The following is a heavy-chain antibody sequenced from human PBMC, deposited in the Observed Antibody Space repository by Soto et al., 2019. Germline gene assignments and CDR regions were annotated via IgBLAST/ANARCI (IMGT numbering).Heavy chain of an antibody. CDR2: ISYDGSNK. Sequence: QVQLVESGGGVVQPGRSLRLSCAASGFTFSSYGMHWVRQAPGKGLEWVAVISYDGSNKYYADSAKGRFTISRDNSKNTLYLQMNSLRAEDTAVYYCAKDAIFWSGYYGDDYWGQGTLVTVSS. J-gene: IGHJ4*02. CDR1: GFTFSSYG. V-gene: IGHV3-30*18. CDR3: AKDAIFWSGYYGDDY. D-gene: IGHD3-3*01.